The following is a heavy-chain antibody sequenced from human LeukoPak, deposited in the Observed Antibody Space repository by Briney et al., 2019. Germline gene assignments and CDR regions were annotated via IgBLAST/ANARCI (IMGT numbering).Heavy chain of an antibody. V-gene: IGHV3-30*02. CDR1: GFTFSSYG. D-gene: IGHD3-22*01. CDR3: AKIPLTYYYDSSGPEAGAIDI. Sequence: GGSLRLSCAVSGFTFSSYGMHWVRQAPGKGLEWVAFIRYDGTKKYYADSVKGRFTISRDNSRNTLYLQMNSLRPEDTAVYFCAKIPLTYYYDSSGPEAGAIDIWGQGTMVTVSS. J-gene: IGHJ3*02. CDR2: IRYDGTKK.